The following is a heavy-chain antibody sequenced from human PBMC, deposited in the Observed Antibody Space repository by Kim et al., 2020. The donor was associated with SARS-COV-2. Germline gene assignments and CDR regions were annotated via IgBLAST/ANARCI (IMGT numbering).Heavy chain of an antibody. Sequence: SETLSLTCTVAGGSISIYYWSWIRQPPGKGLEWIGYIYFSGSTNYNPSLKSRVTISVDTSKNQFSLKLSSVTAADTPVYSWGRRGGTGDRLVAFGIWG. CDR2: IYFSGST. J-gene: IGHJ3*02. CDR1: GGSISIYY. D-gene: IGHD7-27*01. V-gene: IGHV4-59*08. CDR3: GRRGGTGDRLVAFGI.